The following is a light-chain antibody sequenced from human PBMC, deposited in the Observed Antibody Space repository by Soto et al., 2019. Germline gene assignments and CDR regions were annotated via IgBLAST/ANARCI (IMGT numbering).Light chain of an antibody. CDR1: QSVSSSY. V-gene: IGKV3D-7*01. Sequence: PGERVTLSCMARQSVSSSYLTWYQQKPGQAPGLLIYGASTRATSIPARVSGSGSGTDFTLTISSLQPEDLAVYFCQQDYNLPITFGQGTRLEI. CDR3: QQDYNLPIT. CDR2: GAS. J-gene: IGKJ5*01.